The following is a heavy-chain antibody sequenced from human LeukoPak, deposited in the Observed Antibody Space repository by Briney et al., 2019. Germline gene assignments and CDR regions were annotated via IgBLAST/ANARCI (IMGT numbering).Heavy chain of an antibody. Sequence: GASVKVSCKASGYTFTSYDISWVREDTGQGLEWVGWMNPNSGNTGYAQKFQGRVTMTRTTSISTAYMELSSLRSEDTAVYYCAGALEAADDYYYYGMDVWGQGTTVTVSS. V-gene: IGHV1-8*01. CDR2: MNPNSGNT. CDR1: GYTFTSYD. CDR3: AGALEAADDYYYYGMDV. J-gene: IGHJ6*02. D-gene: IGHD6-13*01.